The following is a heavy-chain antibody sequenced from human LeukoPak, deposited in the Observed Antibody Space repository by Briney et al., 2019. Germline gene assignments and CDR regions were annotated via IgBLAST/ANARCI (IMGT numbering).Heavy chain of an antibody. V-gene: IGHV4-59*12. CDR2: IYYSGST. CDR3: ARSGGDYYMDV. J-gene: IGHJ6*03. Sequence: SETLSLTCTVSGGSISSYYWSWIRQPPGKGLEWIGYIYYSGSTNYNPSLKSRVTISVDTSKNQFSLKLSSVTAADTAVYYCARSGGDYYMDVWGKGTTVTVSS. CDR1: GGSISSYY. D-gene: IGHD4-23*01.